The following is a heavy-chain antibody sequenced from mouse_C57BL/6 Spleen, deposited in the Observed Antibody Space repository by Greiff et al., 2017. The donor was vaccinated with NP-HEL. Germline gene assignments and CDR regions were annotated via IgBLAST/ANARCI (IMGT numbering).Heavy chain of an antibody. Sequence: EVQLQQSGPELVKPGASVKIPCKASGYTFTDYNMDWVKQSHGKSLEWIGDINPNNGGTIYNQKFKGKATLTVDKSSSTAYMEPRSLTSEDTAVYYCARKGEYYYGSSPAWFAYWGQGTLVTVSA. CDR3: ARKGEYYYGSSPAWFAY. D-gene: IGHD1-1*01. CDR2: INPNNGGT. CDR1: GYTFTDYN. V-gene: IGHV1-18*01. J-gene: IGHJ3*01.